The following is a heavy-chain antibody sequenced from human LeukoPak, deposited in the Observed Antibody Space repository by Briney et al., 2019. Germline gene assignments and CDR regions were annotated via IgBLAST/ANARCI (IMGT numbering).Heavy chain of an antibody. Sequence: PSETLSLTCTVSGGSISNGLYYWDWIRQPPGKGLEWIGSVPFTGSACVNPPLNSRVTMSVDTTKNQFSLKLRSVSAGDTAVYYCARRGSGNGGTYAGMDVWGQGTTVTVSS. CDR3: ARRGSGNGGTYAGMDV. D-gene: IGHD4/OR15-4a*01. V-gene: IGHV4-39*01. J-gene: IGHJ6*02. CDR1: GGSISNGLYY. CDR2: VPFTGSA.